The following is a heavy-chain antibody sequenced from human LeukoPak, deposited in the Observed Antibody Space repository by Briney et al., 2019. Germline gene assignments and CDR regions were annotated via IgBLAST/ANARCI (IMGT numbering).Heavy chain of an antibody. D-gene: IGHD5-12*01. CDR2: ISYDGSNK. V-gene: IGHV3-30*18. J-gene: IGHJ4*02. Sequence: GGSLRLSCAASGFTFSSYGMHWVRQAPGKGLEWVAVISYDGSNKYYADSVKGRFTISRDNSKNTLYLQMNSLRAEDTAVYYCAKAPRSGYVDGVFDYWGQGTLVTVSS. CDR3: AKAPRSGYVDGVFDY. CDR1: GFTFSSYG.